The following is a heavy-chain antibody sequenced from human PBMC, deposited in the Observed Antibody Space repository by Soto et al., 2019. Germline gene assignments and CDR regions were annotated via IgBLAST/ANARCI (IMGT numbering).Heavy chain of an antibody. D-gene: IGHD3-10*01. CDR2: IYYSGST. J-gene: IGHJ5*02. CDR1: GGSISSYY. Sequence: LALTCTVSGGSISSYYWSWIRQPPGKGLEWIGYIYYSGSTNYNPSLKSRVTISVDTSKNQFSLKLSSVTAADTAVYYCARDSGSGSYSYNWFDPWGQGTLLTVSS. CDR3: ARDSGSGSYSYNWFDP. V-gene: IGHV4-59*01.